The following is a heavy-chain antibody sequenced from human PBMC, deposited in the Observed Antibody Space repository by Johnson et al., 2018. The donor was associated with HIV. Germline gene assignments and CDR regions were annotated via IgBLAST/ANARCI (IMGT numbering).Heavy chain of an antibody. CDR1: GFTLDDYG. V-gene: IGHV3-48*01. J-gene: IGHJ3*02. CDR3: ARGGLGFQNIHDPLDI. CDR2: ISSSGSTI. D-gene: IGHD1/OR15-1a*01. Sequence: VQLVESGGGVVRPGGSLRLSCAASGFTLDDYGMSWVRQAPGKGLEWVSYISSSGSTIYYADSVKGRFTISRDNSKNTLSLQMNSLRAEDTAVYYCARGGLGFQNIHDPLDIWGQGTMVTVSS.